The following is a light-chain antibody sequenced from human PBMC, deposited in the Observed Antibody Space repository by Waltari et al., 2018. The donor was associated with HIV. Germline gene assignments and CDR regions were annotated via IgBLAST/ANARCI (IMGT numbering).Light chain of an antibody. V-gene: IGLV3-1*01. CDR1: KLGDKF. Sequence: SYELTQPPSVSVSPGQTASIPCSGDKLGDKFVCWYQQKSGQSPVLVMYQDNRRPSGIPERFSGSNSGDTATLTIRETQAVDEADFYCQAWDSSAAVFGGGTKLTVL. CDR3: QAWDSSAAV. J-gene: IGLJ3*02. CDR2: QDN.